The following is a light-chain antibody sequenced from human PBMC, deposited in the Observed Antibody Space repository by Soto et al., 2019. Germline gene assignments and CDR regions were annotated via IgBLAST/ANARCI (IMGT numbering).Light chain of an antibody. Sequence: IVLTQSPGTLSLSPGDRATLSCRASQSSTSTYLAWYHQNHGQAPRLLIYDASNRATGIPARFSGSGSGTDLTITISSLEPEDFEVDYCQQRSNWPLTFGGGTKVDIK. CDR1: QSSTSTY. V-gene: IGKV3D-20*02. CDR2: DAS. J-gene: IGKJ4*01. CDR3: QQRSNWPLT.